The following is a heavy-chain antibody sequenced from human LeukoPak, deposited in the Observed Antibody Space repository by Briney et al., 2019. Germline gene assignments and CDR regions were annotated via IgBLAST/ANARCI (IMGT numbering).Heavy chain of an antibody. CDR1: GFTFDDYA. CDR3: GRDSAYGDYGTFFYYYMDV. D-gene: IGHD4-17*01. J-gene: IGHJ6*03. V-gene: IGHV3-9*01. Sequence: GGSLRLSCAVSGFTFDDYAMHWVRQVPGKGLEWVSGINWNSDSIGYADSVKGRFTTSRDNAKNSLYLQMKNLRPEDSAFYYCGRDSAYGDYGTFFYYYMDVWGKGTTVTVSS. CDR2: INWNSDSI.